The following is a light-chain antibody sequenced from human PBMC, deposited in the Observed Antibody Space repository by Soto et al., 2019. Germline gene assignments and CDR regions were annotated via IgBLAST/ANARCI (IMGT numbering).Light chain of an antibody. CDR2: GAS. J-gene: IGKJ1*01. V-gene: IGKV3-20*01. CDR1: QSVTSN. Sequence: DIVMTQSPSTLSASPGERATLSCRASQSVTSNLAWYQQKPGQAPRLLIYGASSRATGIPDRFSGSGSGTDFTTTISRLEHEDFAVYYCQQYGSSGTFGQGTKVDNK. CDR3: QQYGSSGT.